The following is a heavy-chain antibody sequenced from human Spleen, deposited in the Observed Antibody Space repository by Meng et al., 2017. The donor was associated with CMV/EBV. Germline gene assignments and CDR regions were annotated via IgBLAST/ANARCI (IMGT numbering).Heavy chain of an antibody. Sequence: TFSSYAMSWVRQAPGKGLEWVSAISGSGGSTYYADSVKGRFTISRDNSKNTLYLQMNSLRAEDTAVYYCAKDIYSSSWYTRGGYWFDPWGQGTLVTVSS. J-gene: IGHJ5*02. CDR3: AKDIYSSSWYTRGGYWFDP. CDR1: TFSSYA. D-gene: IGHD6-13*01. V-gene: IGHV3-23*01. CDR2: ISGSGGST.